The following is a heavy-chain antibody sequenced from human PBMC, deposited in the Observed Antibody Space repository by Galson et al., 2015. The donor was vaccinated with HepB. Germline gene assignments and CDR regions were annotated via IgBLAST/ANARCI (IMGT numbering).Heavy chain of an antibody. D-gene: IGHD1-26*01. CDR2: INGDGSTS. J-gene: IGHJ4*02. CDR1: GFTFTTYW. CDR3: ARGYSGTYRIDY. V-gene: IGHV3-74*01. Sequence: SLRLSCAASGFTFTTYWMHWVRQAPGKGLVWVSRINGDGSTSTYADSVKGRFTISRDNAKNTLFLQMNSLRAEDTAVYYCARGYSGTYRIDYWGRGTLVTVSS.